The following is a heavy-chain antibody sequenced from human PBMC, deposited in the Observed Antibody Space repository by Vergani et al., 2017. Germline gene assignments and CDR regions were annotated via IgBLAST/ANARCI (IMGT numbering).Heavy chain of an antibody. D-gene: IGHD2-2*01. CDR3: ARQGYCSSTSCQRYYYYGMDV. V-gene: IGHV3-11*01. CDR1: GFTFSDYY. J-gene: IGHJ6*02. CDR2: ISSSGSTI. Sequence: QVQLVESGGGLVKPGGSLRLSCAASGFTFSDYYMSWIRQAPGKGLEWVSYISSSGSTIYYADSVKGRFTFSRDNAKNSLYLQMNSLRAEDTAVYYCARQGYCSSTSCQRYYYYGMDVWGQGTTVTVSS.